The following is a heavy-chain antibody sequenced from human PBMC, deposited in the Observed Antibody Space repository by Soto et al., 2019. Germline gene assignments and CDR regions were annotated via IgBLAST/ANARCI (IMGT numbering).Heavy chain of an antibody. CDR3: ARDLRVRYFDWLLFDY. J-gene: IGHJ4*02. CDR1: GFSFSSYF. V-gene: IGHV3-7*03. Sequence: PGGSLRLSWAASGFSFSSYFRSCVRQSPSKGMEWVANIKQDGSEKYSVDSVKGRFTISRDNAKNSLYLQMNSLRAEDTAVYYCARDLRVRYFDWLLFDYCGQRPLVTVSS. CDR2: IKQDGSEK. D-gene: IGHD3-9*01.